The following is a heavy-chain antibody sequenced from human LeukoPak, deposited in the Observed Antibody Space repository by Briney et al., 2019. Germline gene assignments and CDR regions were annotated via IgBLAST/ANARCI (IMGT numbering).Heavy chain of an antibody. CDR3: ARRSPLEPPDP. D-gene: IGHD1-14*01. CDR1: GGSISSYY. Sequence: SETLSLTCTVSGGSISSYYWSWIRQPPGKGLEWIGEINHSGSTNYNPSLKSRVTISVDTSKNQFSLKLSSVTAADTAVYYCARRSPLEPPDPWGQGTLVTVSS. J-gene: IGHJ5*02. CDR2: INHSGST. V-gene: IGHV4-34*01.